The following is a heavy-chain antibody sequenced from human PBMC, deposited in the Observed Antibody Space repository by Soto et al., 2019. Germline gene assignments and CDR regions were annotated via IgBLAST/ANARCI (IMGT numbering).Heavy chain of an antibody. CDR1: GYTFTNYG. D-gene: IGHD1-1*01. J-gene: IGHJ4*02. CDR3: ARVKTGTGDYFDY. CDR2: ISTLNDNT. Sequence: ASVKVSCKTSGYTFTNYGITWVRQAPGQGLEWMGWISTLNDNTNYAQRFRGRVSMTADSSTTTAYMGLRSLRPDDTAVYYCARVKTGTGDYFDYWGQGTPVTVSS. V-gene: IGHV1-18*01.